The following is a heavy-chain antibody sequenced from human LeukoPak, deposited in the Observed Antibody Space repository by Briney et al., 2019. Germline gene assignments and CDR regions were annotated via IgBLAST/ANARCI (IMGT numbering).Heavy chain of an antibody. Sequence: GGSLRLSCAASGFTFSTSAMNWVRQAPGKGLEWVSAISTSGASTYYADSVKGRFFISRDNSRNTLYLQMNSLRAEDTAVFYCARAIVGATTRSFDYWGQGTLVTVSS. J-gene: IGHJ4*02. V-gene: IGHV3-23*01. CDR1: GFTFSTSA. D-gene: IGHD1-26*01. CDR2: ISTSGAST. CDR3: ARAIVGATTRSFDY.